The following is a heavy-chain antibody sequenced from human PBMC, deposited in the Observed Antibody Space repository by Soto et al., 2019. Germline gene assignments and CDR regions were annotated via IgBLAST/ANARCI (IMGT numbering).Heavy chain of an antibody. V-gene: IGHV3-9*01. CDR3: AKDNGDRYYYYGMDV. CDR1: GFTFEDYA. J-gene: IGHJ6*02. D-gene: IGHD3-10*01. CDR2: ISWNSGSI. Sequence: SLILSCAASGFTFEDYAMHRVRHAPGKGLEWVSGISWNSGSIGYADSVKGRFTISRDNAKNSLYLQMNSLRAEDTALYYCAKDNGDRYYYYGMDVWGQGTTVTVS.